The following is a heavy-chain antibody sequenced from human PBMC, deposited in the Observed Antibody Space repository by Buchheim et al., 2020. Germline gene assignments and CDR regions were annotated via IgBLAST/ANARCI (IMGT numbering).Heavy chain of an antibody. CDR3: ARGETLWFGPGYYYGMDV. V-gene: IGHV3-30-3*01. Sequence: QVQLVESGGGVVQPGRSLRLSCAASGFTFSSYAMHWVRQAPGKGLEWVAVISYDGSNKYYADSVKGRFTISRDNSKNTLYLQMNSLRAEDTAVNYCARGETLWFGPGYYYGMDVWGQGTT. D-gene: IGHD3-10*01. J-gene: IGHJ6*02. CDR1: GFTFSSYA. CDR2: ISYDGSNK.